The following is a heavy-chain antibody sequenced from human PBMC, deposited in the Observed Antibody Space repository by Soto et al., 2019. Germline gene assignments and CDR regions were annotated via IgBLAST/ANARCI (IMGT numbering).Heavy chain of an antibody. J-gene: IGHJ4*02. CDR2: IYHSGST. CDR1: GGSISSSNW. CDR3: ARAAMGGSSWPFDY. V-gene: IGHV4-4*02. D-gene: IGHD6-13*01. Sequence: PSETLSLTCAVSGGSISSSNWWSWVHQPPGKGLEWIGEIYHSGSTNYNPSLKSRVTISVDKSKNQFSLKLSSVTAADTAVYYCARAAMGGSSWPFDYWGQGTLVTVSS.